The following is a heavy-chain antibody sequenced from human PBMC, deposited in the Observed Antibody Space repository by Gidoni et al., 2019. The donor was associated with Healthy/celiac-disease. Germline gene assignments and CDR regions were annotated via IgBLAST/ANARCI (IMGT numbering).Heavy chain of an antibody. CDR3: ARDAPTGDYGEYGFDY. V-gene: IGHV3-48*02. Sequence: EVKLMESGGGLVQPGWSLRLSCSASGFTISRNSMKWVRQAPGKGLEWVSYISSSSSTIYYADSVKGRFTISRDNAKNSLYLQMNSLRDEDTAVYYCARDAPTGDYGEYGFDYWGQGTLVTVSS. J-gene: IGHJ4*02. CDR2: ISSSSSTI. CDR1: GFTISRNS. D-gene: IGHD4-17*01.